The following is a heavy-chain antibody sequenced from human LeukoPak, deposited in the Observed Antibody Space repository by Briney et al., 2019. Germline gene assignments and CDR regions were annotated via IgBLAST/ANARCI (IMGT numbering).Heavy chain of an antibody. D-gene: IGHD3-22*01. CDR1: GFTFSSYW. V-gene: IGHV3-74*01. Sequence: GGSLRLSCAASGFTFSSYWMFWVRQAPGKGLVWVSRINSDGSSTSYADSVKGRFTISRDNAKNTLYLQMNSLRAEDTAVYYCARPYYDSSGYYHFWGQGTLVTVSS. CDR2: INSDGSST. J-gene: IGHJ4*02. CDR3: ARPYYDSSGYYHF.